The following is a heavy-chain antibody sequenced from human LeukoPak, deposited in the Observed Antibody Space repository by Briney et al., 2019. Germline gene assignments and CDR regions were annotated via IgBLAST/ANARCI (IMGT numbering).Heavy chain of an antibody. CDR3: AKDLSGSGSYYPLDY. D-gene: IGHD3-10*01. Sequence: PGGSLRLSCAASGFTFSSYALSWVRQGPGKGLEWISAVDGRGSSTYYADSVKGRFTISRDNSNNTLYLQMNSLRAEDTAEYYCAKDLSGSGSYYPLDYWGQGTLVTVSS. V-gene: IGHV3-23*01. J-gene: IGHJ4*02. CDR1: GFTFSSYA. CDR2: VDGRGSST.